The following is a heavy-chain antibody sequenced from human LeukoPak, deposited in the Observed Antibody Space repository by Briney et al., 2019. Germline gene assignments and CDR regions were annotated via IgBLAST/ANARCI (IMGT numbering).Heavy chain of an antibody. Sequence: PGGSLRLSCSASGCNFSSYVMHWVRQAPGKGLEYVSAISSNGGRTYYADSVKDRFIISRDNLHTTLYLQKRHPSPREHAAHFCVTTCRVLTNDAFDIWGQGTMVTVSS. CDR2: ISSNGGRT. D-gene: IGHD1-1*01. CDR3: VTTCRVLTNDAFDI. J-gene: IGHJ3*02. CDR1: GCNFSSYV. V-gene: IGHV3-64D*09.